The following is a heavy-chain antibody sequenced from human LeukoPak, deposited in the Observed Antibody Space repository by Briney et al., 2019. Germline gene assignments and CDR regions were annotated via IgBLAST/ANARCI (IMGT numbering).Heavy chain of an antibody. CDR2: IYYSGST. J-gene: IGHJ6*03. V-gene: IGHV4-59*01. Sequence: PSETLSLTCTVSGGSISSYYWSWIRQPPGKGLEWIGYIYYSGSTNYNPSLKSRVTMSADTSKNQFSLKLSPVTAADTAVYYCARVPRSYYYYYYMDVWGKGTTVTVSS. CDR1: GGSISSYY. CDR3: ARVPRSYYYYYYMDV.